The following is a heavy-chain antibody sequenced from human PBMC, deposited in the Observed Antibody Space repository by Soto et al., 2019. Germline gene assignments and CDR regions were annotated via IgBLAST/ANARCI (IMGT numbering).Heavy chain of an antibody. CDR1: GFTFSSYA. CDR3: ARDRGYWGGDCFVSWYFDL. CDR2: ISYDGSNK. D-gene: IGHD2-21*02. Sequence: QVQLVESGGGVVQPGRSLRLSCAASGFTFSSYAMHWVRQAPGKGLEWVAVISYDGSNKYYADSVKGRFTISRDNSKNTLYLQMNSLRAEDTAVYYCARDRGYWGGDCFVSWYFDLWGRGTLVTVSS. V-gene: IGHV3-30-3*01. J-gene: IGHJ2*01.